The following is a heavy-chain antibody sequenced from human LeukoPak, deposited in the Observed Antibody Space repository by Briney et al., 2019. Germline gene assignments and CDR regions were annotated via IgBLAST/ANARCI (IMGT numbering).Heavy chain of an antibody. Sequence: EGSLRLSCAASGFTFSSYGMHWVRQAPGKGLEGGAFIRYDGSNKYYADSVKGRFTISRDNSKNTLYLQMNSLRAEDTAVYYCAKDGYNIATAGFDYWGQGTLVTVSS. CDR2: IRYDGSNK. CDR3: AKDGYNIATAGFDY. J-gene: IGHJ4*02. D-gene: IGHD6-13*01. CDR1: GFTFSSYG. V-gene: IGHV3-30*02.